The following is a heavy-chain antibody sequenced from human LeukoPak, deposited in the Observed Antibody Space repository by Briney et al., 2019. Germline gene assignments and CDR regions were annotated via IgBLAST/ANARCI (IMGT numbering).Heavy chain of an antibody. Sequence: QAGGSLRLSCAGSGFTFNNYAMSWVRQTPRKGLEWVSGTSDRGDYTYYADSVKGRFTISRDNSKNTLYLQVNSLRAEDTAVYYCAKGGKWDVTPFDYWGQGTLVTVSS. CDR1: GFTFNNYA. D-gene: IGHD1-26*01. CDR3: AKGGKWDVTPFDY. CDR2: TSDRGDYT. J-gene: IGHJ4*02. V-gene: IGHV3-23*01.